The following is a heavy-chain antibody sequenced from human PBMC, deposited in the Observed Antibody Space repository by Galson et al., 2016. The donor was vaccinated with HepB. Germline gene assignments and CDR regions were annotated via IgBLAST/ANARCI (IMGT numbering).Heavy chain of an antibody. CDR1: GFTFSRYT. D-gene: IGHD5-12*01. CDR2: ISSSSTYI. Sequence: SLRLSCAASGFTFSRYTMNWVRRAPGKGLEWVSSISSSSTYIYYTDSMKGRFTISRDNAKKSLYLQMSSLGAEDTAVYYCARESSGYDYDFDIWGQGTMVTVSS. J-gene: IGHJ3*02. CDR3: ARESSGYDYDFDI. V-gene: IGHV3-21*01.